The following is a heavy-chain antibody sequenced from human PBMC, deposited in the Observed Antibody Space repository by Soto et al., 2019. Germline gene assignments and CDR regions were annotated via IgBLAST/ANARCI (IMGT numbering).Heavy chain of an antibody. CDR3: ARQIYDSDTGPNFQYYFDS. J-gene: IGHJ4*02. CDR2: IDPSDSQT. V-gene: IGHV5-10-1*01. CDR1: GYSFAGYW. D-gene: IGHD3-22*01. Sequence: GESLKISCKGSGYSFAGYWITWVRQKPGKGLEWMGRIDPSDSQTYYSPSFRGHVTISVTKSITTVFLQWSSLRASDTAMYYCARQIYDSDTGPNFQYYFDSWGQGTPVTVLL.